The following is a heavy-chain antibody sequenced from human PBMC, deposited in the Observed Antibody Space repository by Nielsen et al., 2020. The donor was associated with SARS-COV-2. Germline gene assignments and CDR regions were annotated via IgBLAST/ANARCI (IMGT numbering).Heavy chain of an antibody. D-gene: IGHD5-12*01. J-gene: IGHJ6*02. Sequence: GESLKISCVASGFTFSSYSMNWVRQAPGKGLEWVSSISSSSSYIYYADSVKGRFTISRDNAKNSLYLQMNSLRAEDTAVYYCARDGVSRGYSGYDYGGDYYYYGMDVWGQGTTVTVSS. CDR2: ISSSSSYI. CDR3: ARDGVSRGYSGYDYGGDYYYYGMDV. CDR1: GFTFSSYS. V-gene: IGHV3-21*01.